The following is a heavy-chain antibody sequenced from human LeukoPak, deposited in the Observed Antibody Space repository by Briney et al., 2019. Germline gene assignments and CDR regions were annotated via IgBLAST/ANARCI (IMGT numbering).Heavy chain of an antibody. D-gene: IGHD3-10*01. Sequence: GGSLRLSCAASGFTFSSYSMNWVRQAPGKGLEWVSSISSSSSYIYYADSVKGRFTISRDNAKNSLYLQMNSLRAEDTAVYYCGKRELWHGSGEDAWGQGTTVTVSS. CDR1: GFTFSSYS. V-gene: IGHV3-21*04. J-gene: IGHJ6*02. CDR2: ISSSSSYI. CDR3: GKRELWHGSGEDA.